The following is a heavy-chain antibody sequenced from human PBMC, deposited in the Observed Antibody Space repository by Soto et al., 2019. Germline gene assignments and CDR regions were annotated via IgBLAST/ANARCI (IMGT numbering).Heavy chain of an antibody. J-gene: IGHJ5*02. V-gene: IGHV4-59*01. Sequence: QVQLQESGPGLVKPWETLSLTCTVSGGSINTYYWSWIRQPPGKGLELIGHIFYSGSTSYSPSFKSRVTMSVDSSKNQFSLKLSSVTAADTAVYYCAAVNSNRFFNWFDPWGQGALVTVSS. CDR3: AAVNSNRFFNWFDP. CDR2: IFYSGST. D-gene: IGHD4-4*01. CDR1: GGSINTYY.